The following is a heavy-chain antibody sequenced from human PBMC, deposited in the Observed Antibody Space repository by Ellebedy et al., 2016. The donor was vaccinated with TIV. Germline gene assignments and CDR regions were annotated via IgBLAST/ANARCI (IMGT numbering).Heavy chain of an antibody. V-gene: IGHV2-70*01. CDR2: IDWDDDK. CDR1: GFSLSTSGMC. J-gene: IGHJ6*02. CDR3: ARYVRVGRHYYYGMDV. D-gene: IGHD1-26*01. Sequence: SGPTLVKPTQTLTLTCTFSGFSLSTSGMCVSWIRQPPGKALEWLALIDWDDDKYYSTSLKTRLTISKDTSKNQVVLTMTNMDPVDTATYYCARYVRVGRHYYYGMDVWGQGTTVTVSS.